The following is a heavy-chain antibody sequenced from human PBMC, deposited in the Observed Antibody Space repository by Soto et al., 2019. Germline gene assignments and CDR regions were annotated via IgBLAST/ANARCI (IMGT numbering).Heavy chain of an antibody. CDR1: GFTFSNYG. CDR2: VSANNGHT. CDR3: ARDIESVTAKHFFYYYAMDV. D-gene: IGHD2-8*01. Sequence: ASVKVSCKASGFTFSNYGLNWVRQAPGQGLEWMGWVSANNGHTNYAQDLQGRVSMTTDTSTSTAYMELRGLTFDDTAVYYCARDIESVTAKHFFYYYAMDVWGQGTTVTVSS. J-gene: IGHJ6*02. V-gene: IGHV1-18*01.